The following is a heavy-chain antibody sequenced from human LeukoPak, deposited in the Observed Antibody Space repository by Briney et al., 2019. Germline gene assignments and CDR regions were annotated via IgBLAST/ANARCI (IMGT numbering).Heavy chain of an antibody. CDR1: GGSISNYY. CDR2: IYTSGST. CDR3: ARSRCSSISCASRGAFDI. D-gene: IGHD2-2*01. J-gene: IGHJ3*02. V-gene: IGHV4-4*07. Sequence: PSETLSLTWTVSGGSISNYYWSWIRQPAGKGLELIGRIYTSGSTNYNPSLKSRVTMSVDTSKNQFSLKLSSVTAADTAVYYCARSRCSSISCASRGAFDIWGQGTMVTVSS.